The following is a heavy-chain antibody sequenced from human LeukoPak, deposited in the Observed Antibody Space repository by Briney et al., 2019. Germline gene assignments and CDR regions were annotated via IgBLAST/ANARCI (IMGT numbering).Heavy chain of an antibody. CDR3: ARDRGPPSGSYYYWYFDL. CDR1: GGTFSSYA. V-gene: IGHV1-69*04. CDR2: IIPILGIA. D-gene: IGHD1-26*01. Sequence: GASVKVSCKASGGTFSSYAISWVRQAPGQGLEWMGRIIPILGIANYAQKFQGRVTMTRDTSTSTVYMELSSLRSEDTAVYYCARDRGPPSGSYYYWYFDLWGRGTLVTVSS. J-gene: IGHJ2*01.